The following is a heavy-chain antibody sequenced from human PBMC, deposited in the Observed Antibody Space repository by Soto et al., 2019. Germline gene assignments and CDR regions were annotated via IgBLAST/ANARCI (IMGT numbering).Heavy chain of an antibody. CDR2: IYYSGST. Sequence: SETLSLTCTVSGGSVSSGSYYWSWIRQPPGKGLEWIGYIYYSGSTNYNPSLKSRVTISVDTSKNQFSLKLSSVTAADTAVYYCARAQREYDILTRYYPYAMDRWGQASTVTLCS. D-gene: IGHD3-9*01. CDR3: ARAQREYDILTRYYPYAMDR. CDR1: GGSVSSGSYY. V-gene: IGHV4-61*01. J-gene: IGHJ6*01.